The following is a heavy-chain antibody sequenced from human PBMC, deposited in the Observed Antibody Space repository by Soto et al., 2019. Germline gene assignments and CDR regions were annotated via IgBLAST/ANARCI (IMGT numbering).Heavy chain of an antibody. CDR1: GGSFSGYY. V-gene: IGHV4-34*01. D-gene: IGHD2-2*01. Sequence: SETLSLTCAVYGGSFSGYYWSWIRQPPGKGLEWIGEINHSGSTNYNPSLKSRVTISVDTSKNQFSLKLSSVTAADTAVYYCATHPEPAGVGYWGQGTPVTVSS. CDR3: ATHPEPAGVGY. J-gene: IGHJ4*02. CDR2: INHSGST.